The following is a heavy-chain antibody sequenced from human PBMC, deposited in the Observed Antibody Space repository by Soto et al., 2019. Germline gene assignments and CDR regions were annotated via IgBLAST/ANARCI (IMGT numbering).Heavy chain of an antibody. Sequence: GPTLVNPTETLTLTCTVSGFSLSNPKVGVSWIRQPPGKALEWLAHVFSNDEKYYSASLKSRLTISRDTSKSQVVLAMTTMDPVDTATYYCAHMTFDSSGLFEYWGQ. CDR2: VFSNDEK. D-gene: IGHD3-22*01. V-gene: IGHV2-26*01. CDR1: GFSLSNPKVG. J-gene: IGHJ4*02. CDR3: AHMTFDSSGLFEY.